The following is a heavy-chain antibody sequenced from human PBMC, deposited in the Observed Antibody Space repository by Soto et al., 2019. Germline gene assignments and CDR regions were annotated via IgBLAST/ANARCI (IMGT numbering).Heavy chain of an antibody. CDR1: GFTFSSYA. Sequence: EVQLLESGGGLVQPGGSLRLSCAASGFTFSSYAMSWVRQAPGKGREWVSAISGSPDSTYYADSVRGRFTISRDNSKNTLYLQMNSLRAEDTAIYYCAKDRASSGPYYHYYGMDVWGQGTTVTVPS. CDR2: ISGSPDST. D-gene: IGHD6-19*01. CDR3: AKDRASSGPYYHYYGMDV. V-gene: IGHV3-23*01. J-gene: IGHJ6*02.